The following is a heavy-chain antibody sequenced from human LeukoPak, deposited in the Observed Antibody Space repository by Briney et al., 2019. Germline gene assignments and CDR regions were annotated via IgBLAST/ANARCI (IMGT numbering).Heavy chain of an antibody. V-gene: IGHV1-69*04. Sequence: SVKVSCKASGGTFSSYAISWVRQAPGQGLEWMGRIIPILGIANYAQKFQGGVTIIADKSTSTAYMELSSLRSEDTAVYYCARDSEYSSSGVWGQGTLVTVSS. CDR3: ARDSEYSSSGV. J-gene: IGHJ4*02. CDR1: GGTFSSYA. CDR2: IIPILGIA. D-gene: IGHD6-6*01.